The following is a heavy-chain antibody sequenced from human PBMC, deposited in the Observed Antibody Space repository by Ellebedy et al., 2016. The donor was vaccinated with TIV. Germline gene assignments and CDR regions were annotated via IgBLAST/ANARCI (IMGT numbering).Heavy chain of an antibody. J-gene: IGHJ5*01. CDR2: ISYRGSY. D-gene: IGHD3-3*01. CDR3: ARHPNGDKSGYYFNWFDS. V-gene: IGHV4-39*01. Sequence: SETLSLTCTVSGGSINSRDFYWAWIRQSPGKGLEWIGSISYRGSYYCNPSLKSRASLSVDTSKTQFSMWLTSVTAADTAAYHCARHPNGDKSGYYFNWFDSWGQGILVTV. CDR1: GGSINSRDFY.